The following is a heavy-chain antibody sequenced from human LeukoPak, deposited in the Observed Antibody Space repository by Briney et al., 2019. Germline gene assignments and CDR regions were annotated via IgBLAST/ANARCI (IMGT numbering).Heavy chain of an antibody. V-gene: IGHV4-4*02. D-gene: IGHD6-13*01. CDR3: ARHHPLAAAGTWYFQH. Sequence: KTSETLSLTCAVSGGSISSSTNWWSWVRQPPGKGLEWIGEIYHSGGTNYNPSLKSRVTISVDTSKNQFSLKLSSVTAADTAVYYCARHHPLAAAGTWYFQHWGQGTLVTVSS. CDR2: IYHSGGT. J-gene: IGHJ1*01. CDR1: GGSISSSTNW.